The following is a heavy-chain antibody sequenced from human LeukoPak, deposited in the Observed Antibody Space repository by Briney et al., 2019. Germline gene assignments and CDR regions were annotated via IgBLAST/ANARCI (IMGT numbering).Heavy chain of an antibody. CDR1: GFTFSDYY. Sequence: GGSLRLSCAASGFTFSDYYMSWIRQAPGKGLEWVSYISSSGSTIYYADSVKGRFTISRDNAKNSLYLQMNSLRAEDTAVYYCARDASVYYYYMDVCGKGTTVTVSS. CDR3: ARDASVYYYYMDV. V-gene: IGHV3-11*01. CDR2: ISSSGSTI. J-gene: IGHJ6*03. D-gene: IGHD3-16*01.